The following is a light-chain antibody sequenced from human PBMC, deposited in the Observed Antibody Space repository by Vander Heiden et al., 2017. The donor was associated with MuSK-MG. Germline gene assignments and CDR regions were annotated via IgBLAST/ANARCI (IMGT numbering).Light chain of an antibody. CDR3: QQSFSSYT. J-gene: IGKJ2*01. CDR1: ESSRRY. Sequence: MLMTQSPSSLSSSVGDRVIITCRASESSRRYLNWYQYKAGTAHQLLIYATSSLQNGVPTRFSGSGSGTDFTLTITALRPEDFATYYCQQSFSSYTFGPGTKVQIK. V-gene: IGKV1-39*01. CDR2: ATS.